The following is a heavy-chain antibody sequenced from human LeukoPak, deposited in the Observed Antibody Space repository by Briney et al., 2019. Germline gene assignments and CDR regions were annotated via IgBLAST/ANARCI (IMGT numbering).Heavy chain of an antibody. CDR3: AGTSSSWPYYFDY. D-gene: IGHD6-13*01. Sequence: SETLSLTCTVSGGSVSSGSYYWSWIRQPPGKGLEWIGYIYYSGSTNYNPSLKSRVTISVDTSKNQFSLKLGSVTAADTAVYYCAGTSSSWPYYFDYWGQGTLVTVSS. J-gene: IGHJ4*02. CDR1: GGSVSSGSYY. V-gene: IGHV4-61*01. CDR2: IYYSGST.